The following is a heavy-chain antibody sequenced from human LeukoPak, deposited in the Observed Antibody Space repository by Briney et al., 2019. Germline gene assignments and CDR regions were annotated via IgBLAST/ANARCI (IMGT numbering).Heavy chain of an antibody. V-gene: IGHV4-34*01. CDR1: GGSFSGYY. D-gene: IGHD2-15*01. Sequence: SETLSLTCAVYGGSFSGYYWSWIRQPPGKGLEWIGEINHSGSTNYNPSLKSRVTMSVDTSKNQFSLKLSSVTAADTAVYYCAGASRVVPDYWGQGTLVTVSS. J-gene: IGHJ4*02. CDR3: AGASRVVPDY. CDR2: INHSGST.